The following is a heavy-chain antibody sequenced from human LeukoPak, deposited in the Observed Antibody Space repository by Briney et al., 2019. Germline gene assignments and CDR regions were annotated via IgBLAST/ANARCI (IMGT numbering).Heavy chain of an antibody. V-gene: IGHV4-4*07. CDR3: ARSRPVHCSIISCYGLDPFAY. Sequence: SETLSLTCSVSGGPISSYYWSWIRQPPGKGLEWIGRIYNSGNINYNPSLKSRATMSVDASKNQFSLKLSSVTAADTAIYYCARSRPVHCSIISCYGLDPFAYWGQGTLVTVSS. CDR2: IYNSGNI. CDR1: GGPISSYY. D-gene: IGHD2-2*01. J-gene: IGHJ4*02.